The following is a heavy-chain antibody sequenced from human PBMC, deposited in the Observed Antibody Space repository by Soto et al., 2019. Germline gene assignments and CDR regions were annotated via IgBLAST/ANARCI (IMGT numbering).Heavy chain of an antibody. J-gene: IGHJ4*02. V-gene: IGHV5-51*01. CDR2: IYPSDSDT. D-gene: IGHD1-1*01. CDR3: ARPVHPVADPFDL. CDR1: GYTFTIYW. Sequence: RGESLKISCQVSGYTFTIYWIGWVRQMPGKGLEWMGIIYPSDSDTRYSPSFQGQVTISADQSINTAYLQWDSLKASDTAIYYCARPVHPVADPFDLWGQGTPVTVS.